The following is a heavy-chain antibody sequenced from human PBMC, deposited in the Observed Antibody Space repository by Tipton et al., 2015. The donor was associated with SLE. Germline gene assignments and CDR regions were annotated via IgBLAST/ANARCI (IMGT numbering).Heavy chain of an antibody. D-gene: IGHD2-15*01. J-gene: IGHJ3*01. CDR1: GGSLSTYF. CDR2: NDRGRNT. V-gene: IGHV4-34*01. CDR3: VRRSRLLTAFDV. Sequence: TLSLTCAVSGGSLSTYFWTWIRQPPGKGLEWIGHNDRGRNTKYNPSLESRVAIFLDASRNQFSLKLNSVTAADTAIYYCVRRSRLLTAFDVWSLGTMVTVSS.